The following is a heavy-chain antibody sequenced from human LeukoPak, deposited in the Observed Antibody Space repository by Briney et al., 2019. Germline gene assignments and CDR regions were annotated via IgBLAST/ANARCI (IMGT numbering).Heavy chain of an antibody. Sequence: PGGSLRLSCAASGFTFSSYSMNWVRQAPGKGLEWVSSISSSSSYTYYADSVKGRFTISRDNAKNSLYLQMNSLRAEDTAVYYCARDSGGTSPPPFDYWGQGTLVTVPS. V-gene: IGHV3-21*01. CDR3: ARDSGGTSPPPFDY. CDR2: ISSSSSYT. CDR1: GFTFSSYS. D-gene: IGHD2-8*02. J-gene: IGHJ4*02.